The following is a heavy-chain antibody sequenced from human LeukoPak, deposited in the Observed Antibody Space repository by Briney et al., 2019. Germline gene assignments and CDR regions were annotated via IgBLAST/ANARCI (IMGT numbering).Heavy chain of an antibody. J-gene: IGHJ4*02. CDR3: ARVPISTTSYHNDY. Sequence: GGSLRPSCAASGFTFSSYWMSWVRQAPGKGLEWEANIKQDGIEKYYVDSVKGRFTISRDNAKNSLYLQMNSLRAGDTAVYYCARVPISTTSYHNDYWGQGTLVTVSS. CDR2: IKQDGIEK. D-gene: IGHD2-2*01. CDR1: GFTFSSYW. V-gene: IGHV3-7*03.